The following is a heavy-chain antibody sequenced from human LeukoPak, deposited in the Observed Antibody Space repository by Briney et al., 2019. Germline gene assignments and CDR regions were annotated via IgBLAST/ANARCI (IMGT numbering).Heavy chain of an antibody. Sequence: PGGSLRLSCVTSGFIFSNYGMHWVRQAPGKGLEWVAVISYDGSNKYYADSVKGRFTISRDNSKNTLYLQMNSLRAEDTAVYYCAKDWGNVLLWFGELLRGEYYFDYWGQGTLVTVSS. J-gene: IGHJ4*02. V-gene: IGHV3-33*05. CDR2: ISYDGSNK. CDR1: GFIFSNYG. D-gene: IGHD3-10*01. CDR3: AKDWGNVLLWFGELLRGEYYFDY.